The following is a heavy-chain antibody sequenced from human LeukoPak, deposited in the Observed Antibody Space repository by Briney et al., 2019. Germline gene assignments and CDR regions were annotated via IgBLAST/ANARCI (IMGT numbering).Heavy chain of an antibody. V-gene: IGHV4-34*01. CDR3: ARRERITMVRGTYNY. CDR2: INHSGST. Sequence: SETLSLTCAVYGGSFSGYYWSWIRQPPGKGLEWIGEINHSGSTNYNPSLKSRVTISEDTSKNQFSLKLSSVTAAYTAVYYCARRERITMVRGTYNYWGQGTLVTISS. CDR1: GGSFSGYY. J-gene: IGHJ4*02. D-gene: IGHD3-10*01.